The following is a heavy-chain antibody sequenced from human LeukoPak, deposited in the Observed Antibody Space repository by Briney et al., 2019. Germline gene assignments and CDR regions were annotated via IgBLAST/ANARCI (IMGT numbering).Heavy chain of an antibody. CDR3: ARRAGGYSHPYDY. D-gene: IGHD4-23*01. CDR2: ISNSGGST. CDR1: GFTFSSYG. J-gene: IGHJ4*02. V-gene: IGHV3-23*01. Sequence: GGSLRLSCAASGFTFSSYGMSWVRQAPGKGLEWVSVISNSGGSTDYADSVKGRFTISRDNSKNTLYLQMNSLRAEDTAVYYCARRAGGYSHPYDYWGQGILVTVSS.